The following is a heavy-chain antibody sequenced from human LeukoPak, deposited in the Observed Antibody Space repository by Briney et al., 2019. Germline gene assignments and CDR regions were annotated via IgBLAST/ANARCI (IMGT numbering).Heavy chain of an antibody. CDR3: TRGWRYCGYDPGYFQC. V-gene: IGHV3-49*03. CDR1: GFPFRDYV. CDR2: ISSTAYGATT. Sequence: GGSLRLSCNAYGFPFRDYVISWFRQAPGKGLEWVGLISSTAYGATTEYAVSVRGRFTLSRDDSKTTVYLKMDSLKAEDTALYYCTRGWRYCGYDPGYFQCWGQGTMVTVSS. J-gene: IGHJ1*01. D-gene: IGHD5-12*01.